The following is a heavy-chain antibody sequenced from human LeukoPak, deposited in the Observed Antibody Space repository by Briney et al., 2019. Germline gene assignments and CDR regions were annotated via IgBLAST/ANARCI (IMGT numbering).Heavy chain of an antibody. J-gene: IGHJ3*02. V-gene: IGHV1-18*01. CDR3: ARDGTVTTLATFDI. CDR1: GYTFTSYG. CDR2: ISAYNGNT. D-gene: IGHD4-17*01. Sequence: ASVKVSCKDSGYTFTSYGISWVRQAPGQGLEWMGWISAYNGNTNYAQKLQGRVTMTTDTSTSTAYMEQRSLRSDDTAVYYCARDGTVTTLATFDIWGQGTVVTVSS.